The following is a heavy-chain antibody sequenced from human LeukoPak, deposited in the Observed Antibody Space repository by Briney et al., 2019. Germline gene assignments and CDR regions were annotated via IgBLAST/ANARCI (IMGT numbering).Heavy chain of an antibody. D-gene: IGHD3-10*01. V-gene: IGHV3-30*18. Sequence: GTSLSLSCAASGFAFSTYGMHWVRQAPGKGLEWVAVTSSDGSQKNYADSVKGRFTISRDNSKNTLYLQMNSLRAEDTAVYYCAKKSPGTYYAPPDYWGQGTLVTVSS. CDR3: AKKSPGTYYAPPDY. CDR1: GFAFSTYG. CDR2: TSSDGSQK. J-gene: IGHJ4*02.